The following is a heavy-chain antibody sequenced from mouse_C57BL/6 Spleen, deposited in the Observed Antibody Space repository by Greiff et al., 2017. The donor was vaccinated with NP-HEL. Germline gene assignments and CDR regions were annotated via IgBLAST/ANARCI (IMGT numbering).Heavy chain of an antibody. CDR3: ASYYGSSYGAMDY. J-gene: IGHJ4*01. D-gene: IGHD1-1*01. Sequence: EVHLVESGGDLVKPGGSLKLSCAASGFTFSSYGMSWVRQTPDKRLEWVATISSGGSYTYYPDSVKGRFTISRDNAKNTLYLQMSSLKSEDTAMYYCASYYGSSYGAMDYWGQGTSVTVSS. V-gene: IGHV5-6*01. CDR2: ISSGGSYT. CDR1: GFTFSSYG.